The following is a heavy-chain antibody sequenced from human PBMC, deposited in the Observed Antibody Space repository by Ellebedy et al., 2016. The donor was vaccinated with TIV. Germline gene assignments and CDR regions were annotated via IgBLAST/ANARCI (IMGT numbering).Heavy chain of an antibody. CDR1: GYTFTSYG. V-gene: IGHV1-18*04. J-gene: IGHJ3*01. D-gene: IGHD3-16*01. Sequence: AASVKVSCKASGYTFTSYGISWVRQAPRRGLEWMGWLSSYNGNTKYAQKFQGRVTMTTDTSTSTTYMELRGLRSDDTALSYCARIGGGVSGTSFDVWGQGTIVTVSS. CDR3: ARIGGGVSGTSFDV. CDR2: LSSYNGNT.